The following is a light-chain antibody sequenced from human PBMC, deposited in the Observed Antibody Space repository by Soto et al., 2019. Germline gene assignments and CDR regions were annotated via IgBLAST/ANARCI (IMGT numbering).Light chain of an antibody. CDR2: AAS. CDR1: QSISRH. Sequence: PSSLSASVGDRVTITCRASQSISRHLNWYQQKPGKAPKLLIYAASSLQSGVPSRFSGSGSGTDFTLTISSLQPEDFATYYCQQSYSTPITFGQGTRLEIK. CDR3: QQSYSTPIT. J-gene: IGKJ5*01. V-gene: IGKV1-39*01.